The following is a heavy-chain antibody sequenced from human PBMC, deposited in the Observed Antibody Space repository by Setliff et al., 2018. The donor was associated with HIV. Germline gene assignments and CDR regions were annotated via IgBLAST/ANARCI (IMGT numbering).Heavy chain of an antibody. J-gene: IGHJ6*04. D-gene: IGHD3-10*01. CDR1: GGTFSSSA. CDR3: ARGKGVGGVVITGGLDV. Sequence: SVKVSCKASGGTFSSSAISWVRQAPGQGLEWMGGIIPIFDTANYAQKFQGRVTITADESTSTAYMELSSLRSEDTAVYYCARGKGVGGVVITGGLDVWGKGTTVTVSS. V-gene: IGHV1-69*13. CDR2: IIPIFDTA.